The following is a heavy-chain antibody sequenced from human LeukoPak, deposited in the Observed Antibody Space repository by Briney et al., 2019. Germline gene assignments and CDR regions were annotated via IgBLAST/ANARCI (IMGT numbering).Heavy chain of an antibody. Sequence: PSETLSLTCTVSGGSISSYYWSWIRQPAGKGLEWIGRIYTSGSTNYNPSLKSRVTMSVDTSKNQFSLKLSSVTAADTAVYYCAREVLDIVVVPAAIPSHGYYMDVWGKGTTVTVSS. CDR2: IYTSGST. CDR1: GGSISSYY. D-gene: IGHD2-2*02. V-gene: IGHV4-4*07. CDR3: AREVLDIVVVPAAIPSHGYYMDV. J-gene: IGHJ6*03.